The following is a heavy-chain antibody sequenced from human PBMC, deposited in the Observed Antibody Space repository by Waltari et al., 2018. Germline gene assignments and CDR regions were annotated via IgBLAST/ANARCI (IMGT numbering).Heavy chain of an antibody. J-gene: IGHJ4*01. D-gene: IGHD3-22*01. Sequence: EVQLVESGGGLVQPGGSLRLSCAASGFTFNNFWMHWVRQDAGKGLMWVSRIKNDGSVPSYAESVKGRFTISRDNAKNTLYLQMNSLRPEDTAVYYCVRAYYDGRLDYRGQGTLVTASS. CDR3: VRAYYDGRLDY. CDR2: IKNDGSVP. CDR1: GFTFNNFW. V-gene: IGHV3-74*01.